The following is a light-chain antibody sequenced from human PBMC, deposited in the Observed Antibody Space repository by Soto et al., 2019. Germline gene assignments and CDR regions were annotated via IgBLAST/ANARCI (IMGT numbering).Light chain of an antibody. CDR1: QSISSY. CDR3: QQSYSTPYT. V-gene: IGKV1-39*01. J-gene: IGKJ2*01. Sequence: DIQMTQSPSSLSASVGDRVTITCRASQSISSYFNWYQQKLGKAPKLLIYAASSLQSGVPSRFSGSGSGTDFTLTISSLQPEDYATYYCQQSYSTPYTAGERTKLDI. CDR2: AAS.